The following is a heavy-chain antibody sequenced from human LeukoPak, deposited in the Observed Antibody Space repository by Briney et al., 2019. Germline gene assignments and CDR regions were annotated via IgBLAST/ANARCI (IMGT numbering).Heavy chain of an antibody. CDR1: GFRFSSYG. Sequence: GGSLRLSCAASGFRFSSYGMSWVRQAPGKGLEWVSVISGSGGNTYYADSVKGRFTISRDNSKNTLYLQMNSLRAEDTAVYYCAKLVGDYYGSGSSNWFDPWGQGTLVTVSS. CDR3: AKLVGDYYGSGSSNWFDP. V-gene: IGHV3-23*01. D-gene: IGHD3-10*01. J-gene: IGHJ5*02. CDR2: ISGSGGNT.